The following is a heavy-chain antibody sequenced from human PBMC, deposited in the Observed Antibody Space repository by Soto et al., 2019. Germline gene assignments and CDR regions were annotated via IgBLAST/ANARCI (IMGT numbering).Heavy chain of an antibody. D-gene: IGHD6-19*01. Sequence: SVKVSCKASGGTFSSYTISWVRQAPGQGLEWMGRIIPILGIANYAQKFQGRVTITADKSSSTAYMELSSLRSEDTAVYYCAISIAVADFDYWGQGTLVTVSS. CDR1: GGTFSSYT. CDR3: AISIAVADFDY. CDR2: IIPILGIA. J-gene: IGHJ4*02. V-gene: IGHV1-69*02.